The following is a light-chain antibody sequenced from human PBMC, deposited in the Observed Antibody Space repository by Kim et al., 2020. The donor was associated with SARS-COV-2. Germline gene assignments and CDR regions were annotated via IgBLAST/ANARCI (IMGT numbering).Light chain of an antibody. J-gene: IGKJ2*01. CDR1: QCISSY. CDR3: QQLNSYPRDT. CDR2: AAS. V-gene: IGKV1-9*01. Sequence: ASGGSGVTITCRARQCISSYLAWYQQKPGKAPKLLIYAASTLQSGVPSRFSGSGSGTEFTLTISSLQPEDFATYYCQQLNSYPRDTFGQGTKLEIK.